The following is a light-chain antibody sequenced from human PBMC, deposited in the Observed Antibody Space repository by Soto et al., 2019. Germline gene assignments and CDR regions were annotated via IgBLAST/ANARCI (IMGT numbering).Light chain of an antibody. CDR2: AAS. V-gene: IGKV1-9*01. Sequence: DXQXXQSPSXXSAXXXXXVTXXXXASQGISSYLAWYQQKPGKAPRLLIYAASTLQSGVPSRFSGSGSGTEFTLTISSLQPEDFATYYCQQLNSYPLTFGGGTKVEIK. CDR3: QQLNSYPLT. J-gene: IGKJ4*01. CDR1: QGISSY.